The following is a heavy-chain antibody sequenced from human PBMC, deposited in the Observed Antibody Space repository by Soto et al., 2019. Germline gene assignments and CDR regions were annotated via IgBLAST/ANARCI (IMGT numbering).Heavy chain of an antibody. CDR2: ISSSGSTI. Sequence: GGSLRLSCAASGFTFSDYYMSWIRQAPGKGLEWVSYISSSGSTIYYADSVKGRFTISRDNAKNSLYLQMNSLRAEDTAVYYCARGPFRYFDWFPIDYWGQGTLVTVSS. CDR1: GFTFSDYY. J-gene: IGHJ4*02. V-gene: IGHV3-11*01. D-gene: IGHD3-9*01. CDR3: ARGPFRYFDWFPIDY.